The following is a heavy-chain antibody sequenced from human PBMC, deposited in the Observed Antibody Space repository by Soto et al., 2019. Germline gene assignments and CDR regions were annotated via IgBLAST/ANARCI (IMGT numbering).Heavy chain of an antibody. CDR3: ARDGVGGYCSGGSCYLYGMDV. CDR1: GFTFRSYS. J-gene: IGHJ6*02. D-gene: IGHD2-15*01. V-gene: IGHV3-21*01. Sequence: PGGSLRLSCAASGFTFRSYSMNWVRPAPGKGLEWVSSISSSSSYIKYADSVKGRFTISRDNAKNSLYLQMNSLRAEETAVYYCARDGVGGYCSGGSCYLYGMDVLGQGTTVTVSS. CDR2: ISSSSSYI.